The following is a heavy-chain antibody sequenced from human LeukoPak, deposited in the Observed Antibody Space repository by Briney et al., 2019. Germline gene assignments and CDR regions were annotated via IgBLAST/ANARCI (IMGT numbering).Heavy chain of an antibody. CDR1: GGSISSYY. V-gene: IGHV4-59*06. Sequence: SETLSLTCTVSGGSISSYYWSWIRQPPGKGLEWIGYIYYSGSTYYNPSLKSRVTISVDTSKNQFSLKLSSVTAADTAVYYCARQGYYDSSGYYSLRGWFDPWGQGTLVTVSS. D-gene: IGHD3-22*01. CDR2: IYYSGST. J-gene: IGHJ5*02. CDR3: ARQGYYDSSGYYSLRGWFDP.